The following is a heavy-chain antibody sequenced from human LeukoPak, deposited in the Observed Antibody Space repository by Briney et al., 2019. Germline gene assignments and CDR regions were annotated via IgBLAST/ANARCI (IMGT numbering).Heavy chain of an antibody. V-gene: IGHV4-34*01. CDR1: GGSFSGYY. CDR2: INHSGST. Sequence: PSETLSLTCAVYGGSFSGYYWSWLRQPPGKGLEWIGEINHSGSTNYNPSLKSRVTISVDTSKNQFSLKLSSVTAADTAVYYCARSIIVVVAAGALDIWGQGTMVTVSS. D-gene: IGHD2-21*02. J-gene: IGHJ3*02. CDR3: ARSIIVVVAAGALDI.